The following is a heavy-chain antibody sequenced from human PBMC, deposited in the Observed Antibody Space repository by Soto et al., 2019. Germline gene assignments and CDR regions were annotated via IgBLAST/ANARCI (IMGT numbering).Heavy chain of an antibody. CDR3: AILRGSYSFWFDP. D-gene: IGHD1-26*01. CDR2: IIPIFGTA. J-gene: IGHJ5*02. V-gene: IGHV1-69*13. CDR1: GGTFSSYA. Sequence: GASVKVSCKASGGTFSSYAISWVRQAPGQGLEWMGGIIPIFGTANYAQKFRGRVTITADESTSTAYMELSSLRSEDTAVYYCAILRGSYSFWFDPWGQGTLVTVSS.